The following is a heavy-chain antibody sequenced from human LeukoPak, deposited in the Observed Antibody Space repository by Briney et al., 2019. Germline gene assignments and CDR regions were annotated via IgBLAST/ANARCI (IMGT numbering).Heavy chain of an antibody. CDR1: GFTVSSNY. CDR3: ARSGGSYLIFDY. V-gene: IGHV3-53*01. Sequence: GGSLRLSCAASGFTVSSNYMSWVRQAPGKGLEWVSVITSGCNTYYADSVKGRFTISRDNSKNTLYLQMNSLRAEDAAVYYCARSGGSYLIFDYWGQGTPVTVSS. D-gene: IGHD1-26*01. J-gene: IGHJ4*02. CDR2: ITSGCNT.